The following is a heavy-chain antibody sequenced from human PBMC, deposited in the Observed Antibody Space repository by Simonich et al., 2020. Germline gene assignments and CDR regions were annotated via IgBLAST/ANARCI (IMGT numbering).Heavy chain of an antibody. V-gene: IGHV4-59*01. J-gene: IGHJ4*02. D-gene: IGHD2-15*01. CDR2: IYYSGST. CDR1: GGSISSYY. Sequence: QVQLQESGPGLVKPSETLSLTCTVSGGSISSYYWRWIRPPPGKGMESIGFIYYSGSTNYNPSRKSRVTISVDTSKNQFSLKLSSVTAADTAVYYCARGGLYFDYWGQGTLVTVSS. CDR3: ARGGLYFDY.